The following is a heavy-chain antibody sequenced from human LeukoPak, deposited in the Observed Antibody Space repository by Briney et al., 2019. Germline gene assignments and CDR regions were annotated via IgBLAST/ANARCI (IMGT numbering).Heavy chain of an antibody. CDR2: IRYDGSNK. V-gene: IGHV3-30*02. Sequence: PGGSLRLSCAASGFTFSNYGMHWVRQAPDKGLEWVAFIRYDGSNKYYADSVKGRFTVSRDNSRNTLYLQMNSLRAEDTAVYYCAKEPYYYDSSGYYPYIDYWGQGTLVTVSS. J-gene: IGHJ4*02. CDR3: AKEPYYYDSSGYYPYIDY. D-gene: IGHD3-22*01. CDR1: GFTFSNYG.